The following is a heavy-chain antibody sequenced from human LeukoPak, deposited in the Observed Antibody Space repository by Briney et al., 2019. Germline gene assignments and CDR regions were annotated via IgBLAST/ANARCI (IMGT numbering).Heavy chain of an antibody. CDR3: ARDHRLGRTGYDMPAD. CDR2: LNPRTGAT. J-gene: IGHJ4*02. V-gene: IGHV1-2*02. D-gene: IGHD7-27*01. CDR1: GYTFVDYY. Sequence: ASVKVSCKASGYTFVDYYVYWIRQAPGQGLEWMGWLNPRTGATKYAQKFQARVTMTRDTSKRTAYMELTSLRSDDTALYFCARDHRLGRTGYDMPADWGQGTLVTVSS.